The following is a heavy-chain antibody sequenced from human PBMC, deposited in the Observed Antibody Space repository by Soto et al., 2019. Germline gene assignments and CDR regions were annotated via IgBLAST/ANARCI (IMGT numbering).Heavy chain of an antibody. J-gene: IGHJ5*02. V-gene: IGHV4-30-4*01. CDR1: GGSISSGDYY. Sequence: QVQLQESGPGLVKPSQTLSLTCTVSGGSISSGDYYWSWIRQPPGKGLEWIGYLFYSGSTYYNPSLKSQVTISVDTSKNQFSLKLSSVTAADTAVYYCARVHGNPENWFDPWGQGTLVTVSS. CDR3: ARVHGNPENWFDP. D-gene: IGHD1-1*01. CDR2: LFYSGST.